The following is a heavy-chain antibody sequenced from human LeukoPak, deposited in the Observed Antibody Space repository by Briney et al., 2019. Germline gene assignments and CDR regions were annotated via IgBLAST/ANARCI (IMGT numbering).Heavy chain of an antibody. Sequence: GGSLRLSCAASGFTFSSYAMHWVRQAPGKGLEWVAVISYDGSNKYYADSVKGRITISRDNSKNTLYLQMNSLRAEDTAVYYCARGYYDFWSGYYNYWGQGTLVTVSS. CDR1: GFTFSSYA. CDR2: ISYDGSNK. J-gene: IGHJ4*02. D-gene: IGHD3-3*01. V-gene: IGHV3-30-3*01. CDR3: ARGYYDFWSGYYNY.